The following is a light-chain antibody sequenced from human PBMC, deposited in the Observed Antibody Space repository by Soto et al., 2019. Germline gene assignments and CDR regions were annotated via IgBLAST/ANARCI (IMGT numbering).Light chain of an antibody. CDR1: SSDVGGYNF. Sequence: QSVLTQPASVSGSPGQLITISCTGTSSDVGGYNFVSWYQQHPGKAPKLLIYDVSNRPSGVSNRFSGSKSGNTASLTISGLQAEDEADYYCSTSSSTHVFGGGTKLTVL. CDR2: DVS. CDR3: STSSSTHV. J-gene: IGLJ2*01. V-gene: IGLV2-14*01.